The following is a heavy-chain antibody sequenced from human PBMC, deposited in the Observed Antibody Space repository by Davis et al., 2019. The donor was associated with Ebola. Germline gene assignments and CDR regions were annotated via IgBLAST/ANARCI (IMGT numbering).Heavy chain of an antibody. Sequence: GGSLRLSCAASGFTVSSNHMSWVRQAPGKGLEWVSIIYSGGSTYYADSVQGRFTISRDNFKNTLYLQMNSLRAEDTAVYYCAKERARNTWFDPWGQGTLVTVSS. J-gene: IGHJ5*02. CDR2: IYSGGST. CDR1: GFTVSSNH. CDR3: AKERARNTWFDP. V-gene: IGHV3-53*01.